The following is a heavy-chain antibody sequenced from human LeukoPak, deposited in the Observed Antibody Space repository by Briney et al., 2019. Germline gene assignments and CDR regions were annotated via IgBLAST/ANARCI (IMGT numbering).Heavy chain of an antibody. CDR3: ARDRVVPADWYFDL. CDR2: IIPILGIA. V-gene: IGHV1-69*04. CDR1: GGTFSSYT. J-gene: IGHJ2*01. Sequence: ASVKVSCKASGGTFSSYTTSWVRQAPGQGLEWMGRIIPILGIANYAQKFQGRVTITADKSTSTAYMELSSLRSEDTAVYYCARDRVVPADWYFDLWGRGTLVTVSS. D-gene: IGHD2-2*01.